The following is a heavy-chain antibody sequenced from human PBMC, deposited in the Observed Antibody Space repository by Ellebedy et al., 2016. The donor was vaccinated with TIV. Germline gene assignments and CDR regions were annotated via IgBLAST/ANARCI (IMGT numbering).Heavy chain of an antibody. CDR2: INSDGSST. CDR1: GFTFSRYW. Sequence: GGSLRLSCAASGFTFSRYWMHWVRQAPGKGLVWVSRINSDGSSTNYADSVKGRFTISRDNAKNTLYLQMNSLRAEDTAVYYCARVGYSGSWFDYWGQGTLVTVSS. J-gene: IGHJ4*02. D-gene: IGHD6-6*01. V-gene: IGHV3-74*01. CDR3: ARVGYSGSWFDY.